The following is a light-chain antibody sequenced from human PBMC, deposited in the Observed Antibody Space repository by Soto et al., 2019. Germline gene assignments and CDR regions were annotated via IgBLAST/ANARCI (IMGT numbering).Light chain of an antibody. Sequence: EIVMTQSPATLSVSPGERATLSCRASQSVRSNLAWYQHKPGQAPSLLIYAASTRATGIPARFSGSGSGTEFTLTISRLEPEDFAVYYCQQYGSSPRLTFGGGSKVEIK. J-gene: IGKJ4*01. V-gene: IGKV3-15*01. CDR2: AAS. CDR1: QSVRSN. CDR3: QQYGSSPRLT.